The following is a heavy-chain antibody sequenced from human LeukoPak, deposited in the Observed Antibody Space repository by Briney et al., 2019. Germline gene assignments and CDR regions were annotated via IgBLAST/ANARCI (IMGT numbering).Heavy chain of an antibody. CDR1: GFTFSSYA. Sequence: GGSLRLSCAASGFTFSSYAMSWVRQAPGKGLEWVSAISGSGGSTYYADSVKGRFTISRDNSKNTLYLQMNSLRAEDTAVYYCAKVRVVFNWNYAYYFDSWGQGTLVTVSS. CDR3: AKVRVVFNWNYAYYFDS. D-gene: IGHD1-7*01. J-gene: IGHJ4*02. V-gene: IGHV3-23*01. CDR2: ISGSGGST.